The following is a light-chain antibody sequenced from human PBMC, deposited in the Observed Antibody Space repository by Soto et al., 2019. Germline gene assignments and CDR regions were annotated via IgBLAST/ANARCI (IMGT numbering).Light chain of an antibody. V-gene: IGKV1-6*02. CDR2: TAS. CDR3: LQDSIYPWT. J-gene: IGKJ1*01. CDR1: QDIRNN. Sequence: AIQLTQSPSSLSASVGDRVTITCRASQDIRNNLGWYQQKPGRAPKLLIFTASGLQSGVPSRFSGRGSGTDFTLTISSLQPEDFATYYCLQDSIYPWTLGQGTKVDI.